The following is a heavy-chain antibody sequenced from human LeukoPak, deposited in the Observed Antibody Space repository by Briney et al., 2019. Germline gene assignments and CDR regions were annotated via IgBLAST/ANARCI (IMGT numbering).Heavy chain of an antibody. CDR3: ARDFIGSGWLENFDY. J-gene: IGHJ4*02. CDR2: ISGSGGST. D-gene: IGHD6-19*01. Sequence: PGGSLRLSCAASGFTFSSYAMSWVRQAPGKGLEWVSAISGSGGSTYYADSVKGRFTISRDNSKNTLYLQMNSLRAEDTAVYYCARDFIGSGWLENFDYWGQGTLVTVSS. V-gene: IGHV3-23*01. CDR1: GFTFSSYA.